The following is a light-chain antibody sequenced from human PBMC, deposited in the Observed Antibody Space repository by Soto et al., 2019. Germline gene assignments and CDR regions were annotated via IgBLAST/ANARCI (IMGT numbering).Light chain of an antibody. J-gene: IGLJ1*01. CDR3: QSYDSSLRVPHV. Sequence: QSALTQPASVSGSPGQSIAISCTGTSSDVGGYSYVSWYQQQPGKAPKLVISDVSNRPSGVPDRFSGSKSGTSASLAITGLQAEDEADYYCQSYDSSLRVPHVFGTGTKVTVL. CDR2: DVS. CDR1: SSDVGGYSY. V-gene: IGLV2-14*01.